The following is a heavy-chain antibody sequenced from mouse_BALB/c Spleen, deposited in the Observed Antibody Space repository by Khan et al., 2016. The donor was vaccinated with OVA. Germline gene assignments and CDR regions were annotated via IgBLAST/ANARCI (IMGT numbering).Heavy chain of an antibody. Sequence: QIQLVQSGPELKKPGETVKISCKASGYTLTNYGMNWVKQAPGKGLKWMGWINTYTGEATYADDFKGRFAFSLETSASTAYLQINNLKNEYTATYFCSRSNGNYWFAYWGQGTLVTVSA. CDR1: GYTLTNYG. J-gene: IGHJ3*01. V-gene: IGHV9-3-1*01. D-gene: IGHD2-1*01. CDR2: INTYTGEA. CDR3: SRSNGNYWFAY.